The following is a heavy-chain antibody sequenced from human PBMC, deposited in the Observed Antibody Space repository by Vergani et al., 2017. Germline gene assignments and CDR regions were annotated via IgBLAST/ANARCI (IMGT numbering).Heavy chain of an antibody. CDR2: IYWDDDT. CDR3: AHSAVSSSWYIPGRYNWFDP. D-gene: IGHD6-13*01. Sequence: QITLKESGPTLVKPTQTLTLTCTFSGFSLSTSGVGVGCLRPPPGKALEWLALIYWDDDTRYSPSLKSRLPITKDTSKNQVVLTMTNMDPVETATYYCAHSAVSSSWYIPGRYNWFDPWGQGTLVTVSS. V-gene: IGHV2-5*02. J-gene: IGHJ5*02. CDR1: GFSLSTSGVG.